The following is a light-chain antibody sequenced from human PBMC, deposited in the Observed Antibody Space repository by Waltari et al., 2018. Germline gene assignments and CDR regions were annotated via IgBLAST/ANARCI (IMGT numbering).Light chain of an antibody. J-gene: IGKJ3*01. Sequence: DIQMTQSPSSLSASVGDRVTITCRASQDINNGLSWYQQKAGKAPKRLIYGTSTLDSGVPSRFSGSGSGTEFTLTISSLQSEDFASYYCPQYNTKPFTFGPGTNLDIK. CDR3: PQYNTKPFT. V-gene: IGKV1-17*01. CDR1: QDINNG. CDR2: GTS.